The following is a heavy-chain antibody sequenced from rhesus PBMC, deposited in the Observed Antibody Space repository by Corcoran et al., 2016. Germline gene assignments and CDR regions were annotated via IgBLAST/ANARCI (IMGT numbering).Heavy chain of an antibody. Sequence: EVQLVETGGGLVQPGGSLKLSCAASGFTFSSYGMSWVRQAPGKGLEWVSVINSCVVSTYYADSVKGRFTISRDNSKNTLSLQMNSLRAEDTAVYYCAKPPMGYWGQGVLVTVSS. CDR2: INSCVVST. D-gene: IGHD4-17*01. CDR3: AKPPMGY. CDR1: GFTFSSYG. V-gene: IGHV3S5*01. J-gene: IGHJ4*01.